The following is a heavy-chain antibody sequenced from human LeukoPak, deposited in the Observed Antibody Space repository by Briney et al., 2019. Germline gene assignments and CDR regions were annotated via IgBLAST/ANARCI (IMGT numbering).Heavy chain of an antibody. CDR3: AKDPTRIAAAGKETFDY. D-gene: IGHD6-13*01. J-gene: IGHJ4*02. V-gene: IGHV3-23*01. CDR1: GFTFRNYG. Sequence: PGGSLRLSCAASGFTFRNYGMSWVRQAPGKGLEWVSAISGDAADIFYADSAKGRFTISRDNSKNTLYLQMNSLRAEDTAVYYCAKDPTRIAAAGKETFDYWGQGTLVTVSS. CDR2: ISGDAADI.